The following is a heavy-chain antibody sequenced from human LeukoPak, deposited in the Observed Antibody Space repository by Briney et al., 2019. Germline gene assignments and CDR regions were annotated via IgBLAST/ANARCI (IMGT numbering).Heavy chain of an antibody. CDR3: AGGSGDYDVAFDI. D-gene: IGHD3-22*01. Sequence: SQTLSLTCTVSGGSISSGDYYWSWIRQPPGKGLEWIGYIYYSGSTYYNPSLKSRVTISVDTSKNQFSLKLSSVTAADTAVYYCAGGSGDYDVAFDILGQGTMVTVSS. J-gene: IGHJ3*02. CDR2: IYYSGST. CDR1: GGSISSGDYY. V-gene: IGHV4-30-4*01.